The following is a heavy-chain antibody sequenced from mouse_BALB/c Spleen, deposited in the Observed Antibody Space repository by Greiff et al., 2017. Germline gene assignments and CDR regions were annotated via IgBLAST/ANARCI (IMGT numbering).Heavy chain of an antibody. CDR3: ARHETMILYAMDY. J-gene: IGHJ4*01. Sequence: EVHLVESGGDLVKPGGSLKLSCAASGFTFSSYGMSWVRQTPDKRLEWVATISSGGSYTYYPDSVKGRFTISRDNAKNTLYLQMSSLKSEDTAMYYCARHETMILYAMDYWGQGTSVTVSS. D-gene: IGHD2-4*01. CDR1: GFTFSSYG. V-gene: IGHV5-6*01. CDR2: ISSGGSYT.